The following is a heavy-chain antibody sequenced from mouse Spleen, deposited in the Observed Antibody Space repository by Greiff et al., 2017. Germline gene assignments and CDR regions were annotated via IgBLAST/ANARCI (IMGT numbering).Heavy chain of an antibody. Sequence: EVMLVESGGGLVKPGGSLKLSCAASGFTFSSYAMSWVRQTPEKRLEWVATISDGGSYTYYPDNVKGRFTISRDNAKNNLYLQMSHLKSEDTAMYYCAREGVYSNYSPHFAYGGQGTLVTVSA. CDR3: AREGVYSNYSPHFAY. D-gene: IGHD2-5*01. CDR1: GFTFSSYA. J-gene: IGHJ3*01. CDR2: ISDGGSYT. V-gene: IGHV5-4*01.